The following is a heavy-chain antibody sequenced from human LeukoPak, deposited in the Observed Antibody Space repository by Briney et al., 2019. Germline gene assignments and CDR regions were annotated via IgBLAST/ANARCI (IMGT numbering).Heavy chain of an antibody. Sequence: SQTLSLTCAISGDSVSSKSAAWNWIRQSPSRGLEWLGRTYYRSRWYNDYAVPMKSRIAINPDTSKNQFSLQLNSVTPEDTAVYYCARATFQQEVNWFDPWGQGTLVTVSS. CDR1: GDSVSSKSAA. V-gene: IGHV6-1*01. J-gene: IGHJ5*02. CDR3: ARATFQQEVNWFDP. D-gene: IGHD2/OR15-2a*01. CDR2: TYYRSRWYN.